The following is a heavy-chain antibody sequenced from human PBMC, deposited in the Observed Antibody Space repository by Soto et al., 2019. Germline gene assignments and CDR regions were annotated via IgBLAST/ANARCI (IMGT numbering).Heavy chain of an antibody. V-gene: IGHV4-61*01. D-gene: IGHD3-3*01. CDR1: GGSVSSGSYY. Sequence: PSETLSLTCTVSGGSVSSGSYYWSWIRQPPGKGVEWIGYIYYSGSTNYNPSLKSRVTISVDTSKNQFSLKLSSVTAADTAVYYCARSSXGKAQGITIFGVGTLGYWGQGTLVTVSS. CDR2: IYYSGST. J-gene: IGHJ4*02. CDR3: ARSSXGKAQGITIFGVGTLGY.